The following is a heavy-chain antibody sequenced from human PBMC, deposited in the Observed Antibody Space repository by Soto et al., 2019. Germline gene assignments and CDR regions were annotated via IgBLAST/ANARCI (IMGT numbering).Heavy chain of an antibody. Sequence: QVQLQESGPGLVKPSETLSLTCTVSGGSISSYYWSWIRQPPGKGLEWIGFIFYSGGTSYNPSLTSRVTISIDTAEYQFSLKLNSVTAADPAVYYCASMIGDPVLSFDSWGQGTLVAVSS. J-gene: IGHJ5*01. D-gene: IGHD3-10*02. V-gene: IGHV4-59*01. CDR3: ASMIGDPVLSFDS. CDR1: GGSISSYY. CDR2: IFYSGGT.